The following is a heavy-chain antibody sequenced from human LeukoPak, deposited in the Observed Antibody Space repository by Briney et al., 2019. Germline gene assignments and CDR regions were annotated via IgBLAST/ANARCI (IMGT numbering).Heavy chain of an antibody. Sequence: PSETLSLTCSVSGYSFTSGHYWGWIRQPPGKGLEWIANIYHTGSAHYNPSLKSRVTISVDTSKNQFSLKLSSVTAADTAVYYCARGRRRYYYDSSGYNDSDYWGQGTLVTVSS. CDR2: IYHTGSA. CDR1: GYSFTSGHY. CDR3: ARGRRRYYYDSSGYNDSDY. V-gene: IGHV4-38-2*02. J-gene: IGHJ4*02. D-gene: IGHD3-22*01.